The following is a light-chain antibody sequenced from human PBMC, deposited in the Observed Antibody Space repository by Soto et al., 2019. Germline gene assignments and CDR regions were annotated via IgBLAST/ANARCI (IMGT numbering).Light chain of an antibody. V-gene: IGKV1-27*01. CDR2: AAS. J-gene: IGKJ4*01. Sequence: DIQMTQSPSSLSASVGDRVTLTCRASQGISSYLAWYQQKPGKVPKLLIYAASTLQPGVPSRFSGSGSGTDFTLTISSLQPEDVATYYCQKYNNAPLTFGGGTKVEIK. CDR3: QKYNNAPLT. CDR1: QGISSY.